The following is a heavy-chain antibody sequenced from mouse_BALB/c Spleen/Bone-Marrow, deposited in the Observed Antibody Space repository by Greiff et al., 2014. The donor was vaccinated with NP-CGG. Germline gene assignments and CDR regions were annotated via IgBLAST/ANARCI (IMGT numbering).Heavy chain of an antibody. J-gene: IGHJ4*01. Sequence: QVQLKESGAELARPGASVKLSCKASGYTFTSYWMQWVKQRPGQGLELIGAIYPGDGDTRYTQKFKGKSTLTADKSSSTNYMQLSSLETEGSEVYYCARGDYGSSYEGDMDDWGAGTSVTVSS. CDR3: ARGDYGSSYEGDMDD. CDR1: GYTFTSYW. V-gene: IGHV1-87*01. D-gene: IGHD1-1*01. CDR2: IYPGDGDT.